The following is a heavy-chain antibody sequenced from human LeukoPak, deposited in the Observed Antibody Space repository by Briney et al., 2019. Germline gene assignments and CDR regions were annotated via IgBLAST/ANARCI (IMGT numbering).Heavy chain of an antibody. J-gene: IGHJ3*01. Sequence: GASEKVSCKASGGTLISNAISWVRQAPGQGLEWLGGIMSTLGPALYAVKFQGRVTITADESQSTASMQRVSLTSEDTAVYYCAREDTDLVTDGFDGWGQGTVVTVSS. CDR2: IMSTLGPA. D-gene: IGHD5-18*01. CDR1: GGTLISNA. CDR3: AREDTDLVTDGFDG. V-gene: IGHV1-69*01.